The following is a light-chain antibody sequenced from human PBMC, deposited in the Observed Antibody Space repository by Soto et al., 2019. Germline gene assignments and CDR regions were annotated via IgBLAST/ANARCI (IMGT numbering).Light chain of an antibody. CDR3: QQSYSTPPT. CDR1: QDITSY. J-gene: IGKJ5*01. V-gene: IGKV1-13*02. CDR2: DAS. Sequence: AIQLTQSPSSLSASVGDSVTITCRASQDITSYLAWYQQKPGKAPNLLIYDASSLESGVPSRFSGSGSGTEFTLTISSLQPDDFAAYYCQQSYSTPPTFGQGTRLEIK.